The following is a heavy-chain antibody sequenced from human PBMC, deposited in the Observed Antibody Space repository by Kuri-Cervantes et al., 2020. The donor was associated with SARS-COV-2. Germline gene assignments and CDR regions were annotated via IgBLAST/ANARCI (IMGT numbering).Heavy chain of an antibody. Sequence: SETLSLTCTVSGASISSGAFYWNWIRQPAGKGLEWIGRIYTTGSSSSNPALKSRLTISVDTSKNQFSLRLTSVTAADTAVYYCARHASDDFWSGPSVRLYYFDYWGQGTLVTVSS. V-gene: IGHV4-61*02. D-gene: IGHD3-3*01. J-gene: IGHJ4*02. CDR1: GASISSGAFY. CDR2: IYTTGSS. CDR3: ARHASDDFWSGPSVRLYYFDY.